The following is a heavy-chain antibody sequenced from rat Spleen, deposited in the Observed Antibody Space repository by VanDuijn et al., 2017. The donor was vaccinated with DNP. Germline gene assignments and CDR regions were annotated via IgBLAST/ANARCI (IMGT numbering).Heavy chain of an antibody. J-gene: IGHJ3*01. CDR2: ISYDGDST. CDR3: ATSGYGYDGYPFAY. V-gene: IGHV5-7*01. Sequence: EVQLVESGGGVVQPGRSLKLSCAASGFTFSDYNMAWVRQAPKKGLDWVATISYDGDSTYYRDSVKGRFTISRDNAKNTLFLQMDSLRSEDTATYYCATSGYGYDGYPFAYWGQGTLVTVSS. CDR1: GFTFSDYN. D-gene: IGHD1-12*03.